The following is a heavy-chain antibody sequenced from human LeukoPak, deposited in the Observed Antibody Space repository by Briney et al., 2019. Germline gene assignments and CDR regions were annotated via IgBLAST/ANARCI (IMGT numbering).Heavy chain of an antibody. CDR1: GFTFSSYD. CDR3: ARQNYYYYYMDV. J-gene: IGHJ6*03. V-gene: IGHV3-13*01. CDR2: IGTAGDT. Sequence: GGSLRLSCAASGFTFSSYDMHWVRQATGKGLEWVSAIGTAGDTYYPGSVKGRFTISRENAKNSLYLQMNSLRAGDTAVYYCARQNYYYYYMDVWGKGTTVTISS.